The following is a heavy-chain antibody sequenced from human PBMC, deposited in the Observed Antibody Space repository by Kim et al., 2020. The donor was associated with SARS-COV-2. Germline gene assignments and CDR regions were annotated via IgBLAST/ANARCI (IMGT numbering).Heavy chain of an antibody. J-gene: IGHJ4*02. CDR3: ARGHVVEATIDS. Sequence: FAQKFQDRVTMTVDASMSTVFMKLSSLRPDDTAVYYCARGHVVEATIDSWGQGTLVTVSS. D-gene: IGHD6-6*01. V-gene: IGHV1-46*01.